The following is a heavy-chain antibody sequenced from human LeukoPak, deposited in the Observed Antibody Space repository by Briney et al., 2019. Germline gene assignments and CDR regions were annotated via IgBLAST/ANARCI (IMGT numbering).Heavy chain of an antibody. CDR1: GGSISSGSYY. V-gene: IGHV4-61*02. CDR3: ARDRFWSGYYTYYYYYYMDV. D-gene: IGHD3-3*01. CDR2: IYTSGST. J-gene: IGHJ6*03. Sequence: PSQTLSLTCTVSGGSISSGSYYWSWIPQPAGKGLEWIGRIYTSGSTNYNPSLKSRVTISVDTSKNQFSLKLSSVTAADMAVYYCARDRFWSGYYTYYYYYYMDVWGKGTTVTVSS.